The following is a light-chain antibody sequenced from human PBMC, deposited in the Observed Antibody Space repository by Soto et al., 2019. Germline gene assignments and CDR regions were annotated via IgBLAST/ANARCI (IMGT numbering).Light chain of an antibody. Sequence: EVVLTQSPGTLSLTPGERATLSCRASQSVKSSYLAWYQQKVGQAPRLLIHGASTRATGIPARFSDSGSETEFTLTISSLQSEDFAVYFCQQYNNWPPTFGQGTRLEIK. J-gene: IGKJ5*01. CDR1: QSVKSSY. CDR2: GAS. CDR3: QQYNNWPPT. V-gene: IGKV3-15*01.